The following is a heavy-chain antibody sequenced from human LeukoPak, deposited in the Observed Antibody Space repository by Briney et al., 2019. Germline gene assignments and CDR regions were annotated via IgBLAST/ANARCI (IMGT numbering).Heavy chain of an antibody. CDR3: ARAAAAAGGQYFDY. V-gene: IGHV4-4*07. CDR1: GGSISNYH. Sequence: SETLSLTCTVSGGSISNYHWSWIRQPAGQGLEWIGRICTNADTKYNPSLKSRVTMSVDTSKNQLSLRVRSVTAADTAVYYCARAAAAAGGQYFDYWGQGSVVTVSA. D-gene: IGHD6-13*01. J-gene: IGHJ4*02. CDR2: ICTNADT.